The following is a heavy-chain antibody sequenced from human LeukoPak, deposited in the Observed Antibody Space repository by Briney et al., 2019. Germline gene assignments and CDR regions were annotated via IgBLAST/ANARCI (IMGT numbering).Heavy chain of an antibody. Sequence: GGSLRLSCAASGFTFRNFALSWVRQAPGQGLEWGSGISGSGGAIYYADSVKGRLTISRDNSQDTMYLQMNSLRAEDTALYYCVKVGVAGGYYFDYWGQGTLVTVSS. D-gene: IGHD3-16*01. J-gene: IGHJ4*02. CDR1: GFTFRNFA. CDR3: VKVGVAGGYYFDY. V-gene: IGHV3-23*01. CDR2: ISGSGGAI.